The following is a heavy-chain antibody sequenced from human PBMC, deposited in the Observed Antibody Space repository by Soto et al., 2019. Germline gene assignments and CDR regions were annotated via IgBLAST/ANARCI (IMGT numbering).Heavy chain of an antibody. J-gene: IGHJ6*03. CDR1: GFTFRSFA. Sequence: GGSLRLSCAASGFTFRSFAMSWVRQAPGKGLEWVSGISGGGGSTYYADSVKGRFTISRDNSMNTLYVQMNSLRAEDTAVYYCAKVLSSSSPMDDMDVWGKGTMVTVSS. CDR2: ISGGGGST. CDR3: AKVLSSSSPMDDMDV. D-gene: IGHD6-6*01. V-gene: IGHV3-23*01.